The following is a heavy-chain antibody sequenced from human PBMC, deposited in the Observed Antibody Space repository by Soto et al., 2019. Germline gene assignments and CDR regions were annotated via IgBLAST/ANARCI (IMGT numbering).Heavy chain of an antibody. CDR3: ARPYSTRWSIFYGLDV. CDR2: ISSSSDII. CDR1: GFTFSTYS. V-gene: IGHV3-48*02. Sequence: PGGSLRLSCVASGFTFSTYSMNWVRQAPGKGLEWISYISSSSDIIYYADSVKGRFTISRDNAKNSLSLQMNSLRDEDTAVYYCARPYSTRWSIFYGLDVWGQGTTVTVS. D-gene: IGHD2-2*01. J-gene: IGHJ6*02.